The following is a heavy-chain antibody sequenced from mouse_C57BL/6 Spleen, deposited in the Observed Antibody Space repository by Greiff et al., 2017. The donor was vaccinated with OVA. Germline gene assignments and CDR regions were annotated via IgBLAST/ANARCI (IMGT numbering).Heavy chain of an antibody. J-gene: IGHJ2*01. CDR3: AREGIKTTVAHFDY. D-gene: IGHD1-1*01. Sequence: QVQLQQPGAELVKPGASVKLSCKASGYTFTSYWMHWVKQRPGQGLEWIGMIHPNSGSTNYNEKFKSKATLTVDKSSSTAYMQLSSLTSEDSAVYYCAREGIKTTVAHFDYWGQGTTLTVSS. CDR1: GYTFTSYW. V-gene: IGHV1-64*01. CDR2: IHPNSGST.